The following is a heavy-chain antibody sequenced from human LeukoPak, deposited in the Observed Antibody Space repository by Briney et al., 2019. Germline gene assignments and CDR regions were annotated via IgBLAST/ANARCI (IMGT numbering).Heavy chain of an antibody. J-gene: IGHJ4*02. D-gene: IGHD1-26*01. CDR3: ARDWELPGDY. Sequence: GRSLRLSCAASGFTFSSYGMHWVRQAPGKGLEWVAVISYDGSNKYYADSVKGRFTISRDNSKNTLYLQMNSLRAEDTAVYYCARDWELPGDYWGQGTLVTVSS. CDR1: GFTFSSYG. V-gene: IGHV3-30*03. CDR2: ISYDGSNK.